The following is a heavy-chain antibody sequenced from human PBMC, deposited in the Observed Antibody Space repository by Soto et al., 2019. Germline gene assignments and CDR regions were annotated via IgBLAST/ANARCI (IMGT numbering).Heavy chain of an antibody. CDR3: ARDRTPGVYYYGMDV. Sequence: QVQLVESGGGVVQPGRSLRLSCAASGFTFSSYGMHWVRQAPGKGLEWVAVIWYDGSNNYYADSVKGRFTISRDNSKNTLYLQMNSLRAEDTAVYYCARDRTPGVYYYGMDVWGQGTTVTVSS. V-gene: IGHV3-33*01. D-gene: IGHD3-10*01. J-gene: IGHJ6*02. CDR2: IWYDGSNN. CDR1: GFTFSSYG.